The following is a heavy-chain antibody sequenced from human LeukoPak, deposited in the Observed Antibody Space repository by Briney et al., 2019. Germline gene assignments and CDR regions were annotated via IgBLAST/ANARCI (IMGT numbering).Heavy chain of an antibody. V-gene: IGHV4-39*07. CDR1: GGSISSSSYY. D-gene: IGHD2-2*01. CDR3: ARGGGYLRPIVVVPAARGRNWFDP. CDR2: INHSGST. J-gene: IGHJ5*02. Sequence: SETLSLTCTVSGGSISSSSYYWGWIRQPPGKGLEWIGEINHSGSTNYNPSLKSRVTISVDTSKNQFSLKLSSVTAADTAVYYCARGGGYLRPIVVVPAARGRNWFDPWGQGTLVTVSS.